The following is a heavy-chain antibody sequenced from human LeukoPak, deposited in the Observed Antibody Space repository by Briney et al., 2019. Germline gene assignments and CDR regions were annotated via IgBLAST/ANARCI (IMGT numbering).Heavy chain of an antibody. D-gene: IGHD3-10*01. CDR3: ARGLLSLDYYCGSGSYRNWFDP. V-gene: IGHV3-74*01. J-gene: IGHJ5*02. CDR2: INSDGSST. Sequence: GGPLRLSCAASGFTFSSYWMHWVRQAPGKGLVWVSRINSDGSSTSYADSVKGRFTISRDNAKNTLYLQMNSLRAEDTAVYYCARGLLSLDYYCGSGSYRNWFDPWGQGTLVTVSS. CDR1: GFTFSSYW.